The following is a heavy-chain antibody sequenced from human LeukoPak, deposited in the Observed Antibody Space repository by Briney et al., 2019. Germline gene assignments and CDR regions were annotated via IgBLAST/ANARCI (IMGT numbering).Heavy chain of an antibody. CDR1: GFTFSSYA. Sequence: GRSLRLSCAASGFTFSSYAMHWVRQAPGKGLEWVAVISYDGSNKYYADSVKGRFTISRDNSKNTLYLQMKSLRAEDTAVYYCARAGYYDSSGYLPEYFQHWGQGTLVTVSS. J-gene: IGHJ1*01. CDR2: ISYDGSNK. D-gene: IGHD3-22*01. V-gene: IGHV3-30-3*01. CDR3: ARAGYYDSSGYLPEYFQH.